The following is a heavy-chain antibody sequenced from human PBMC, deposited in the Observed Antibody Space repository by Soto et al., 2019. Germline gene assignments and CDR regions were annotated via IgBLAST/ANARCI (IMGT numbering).Heavy chain of an antibody. V-gene: IGHV1-46*01. CDR3: ARALWFGEAAPSSYYYYYGMDV. CDR2: INPSGDSR. CDR1: GYTFTSYY. Sequence: ASVKVSCKASGYTFTSYYMHWVRQAPGQGLEWMGIINPSGDSRNYAQKFQGRVTITRDTSTSTVYMDLSSLRYEDTAVYYCARALWFGEAAPSSYYYYYGMDVWGQGTTVTVSS. J-gene: IGHJ6*02. D-gene: IGHD3-10*01.